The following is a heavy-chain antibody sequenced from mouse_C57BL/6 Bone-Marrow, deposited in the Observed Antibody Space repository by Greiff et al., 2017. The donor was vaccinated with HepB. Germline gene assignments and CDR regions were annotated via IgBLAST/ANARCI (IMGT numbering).Heavy chain of an antibody. CDR1: GFTFSSYA. Sequence: EVKLMESGGGLVKPGGSLKLSCAASGFTFSSYAMSWVRQTPEKRLEWVATISDGGSYTYYPDNVKGRVTISRDNAKNNLYLQMSHLKSEDTAMYYCARDRGGYGYSWFAYWGQGTLVTVSA. D-gene: IGHD2-2*01. J-gene: IGHJ3*01. CDR3: ARDRGGYGYSWFAY. V-gene: IGHV5-4*01. CDR2: ISDGGSYT.